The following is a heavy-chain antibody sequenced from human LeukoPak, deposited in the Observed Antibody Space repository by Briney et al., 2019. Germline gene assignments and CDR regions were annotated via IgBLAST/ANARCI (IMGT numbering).Heavy chain of an antibody. D-gene: IGHD6-13*01. CDR3: AKDIHPQPRYYFDY. J-gene: IGHJ4*02. CDR2: ISWNSGSI. Sequence: PGGSLRLSCAASGFTFDDYAMHWVRQAPGKGLEWVSGISWNSGSIGYADSVKGRFTISRDNAKNSLYLQMNSLRAEDTALYYCAKDIHPQPRYYFDYWGQGTLVTVSS. CDR1: GFTFDDYA. V-gene: IGHV3-9*01.